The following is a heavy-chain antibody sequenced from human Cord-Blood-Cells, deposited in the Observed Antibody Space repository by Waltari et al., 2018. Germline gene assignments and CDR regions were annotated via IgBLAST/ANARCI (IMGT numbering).Heavy chain of an antibody. Sequence: QVQLVESGGGVVQPGRSLRLSCAASGFTFSAYAMHWFRRAPGKGLEWVAVISYDGSNKYYADSVKGRFTISRDNSKNTLYLQMNSLRAEDTAVYYCAKDRSEGSGLFDYWGQGTLVTVSS. D-gene: IGHD2-15*01. CDR2: ISYDGSNK. CDR3: AKDRSEGSGLFDY. V-gene: IGHV3-30*18. CDR1: GFTFSAYA. J-gene: IGHJ4*02.